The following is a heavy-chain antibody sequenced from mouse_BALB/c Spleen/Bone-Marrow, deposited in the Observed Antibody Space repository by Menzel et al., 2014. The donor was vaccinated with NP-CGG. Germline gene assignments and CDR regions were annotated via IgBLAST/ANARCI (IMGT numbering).Heavy chain of an antibody. CDR1: GYTFTSYW. Sequence: QVHGKQSGVELAKPGALGKMSCKASGYTFTSYWMHWVKQRPGQGLEWIGYINPSTGYTEYNQKFKDKATLTADKSSSTAYMQLSSLTSEDSAVYYCAREGDYDGFAYWGQGTLVTVSA. CDR3: AREGDYDGFAY. D-gene: IGHD2-4*01. J-gene: IGHJ3*01. V-gene: IGHV1-7*01. CDR2: INPSTGYT.